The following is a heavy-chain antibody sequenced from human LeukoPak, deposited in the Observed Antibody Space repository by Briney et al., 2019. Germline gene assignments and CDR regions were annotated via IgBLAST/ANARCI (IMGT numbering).Heavy chain of an antibody. Sequence: GGSLRLSCAASGFTFSSYSMNWVRQAPGKGLEWVSYISSSSSTIYYADSVKGRFTISRDNAKNSLYLQMNSLRAEDTAVYYCARVRGIAVAGEIDYWGQGILVTVSS. CDR1: GFTFSSYS. J-gene: IGHJ4*02. D-gene: IGHD6-19*01. CDR2: ISSSSSTI. CDR3: ARVRGIAVAGEIDY. V-gene: IGHV3-48*04.